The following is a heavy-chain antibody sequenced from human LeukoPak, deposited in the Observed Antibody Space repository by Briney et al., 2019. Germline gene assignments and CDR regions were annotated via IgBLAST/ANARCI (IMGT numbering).Heavy chain of an antibody. CDR1: GGSVSSGDYY. V-gene: IGHV4-61*08. J-gene: IGHJ6*02. CDR3: ARAEDYYDSSGYLYYYGMDV. CDR2: IDYTGST. D-gene: IGHD3-22*01. Sequence: TSETLSLTCTVSGGSVSSGDYYWSWIRQPPGKGLEWIGYIDYTGSTNYNPSLKSRVTISVDTSKNQFSLKLSSVTAADTAVYYCARAEDYYDSSGYLYYYGMDVWGQGTTVTVSS.